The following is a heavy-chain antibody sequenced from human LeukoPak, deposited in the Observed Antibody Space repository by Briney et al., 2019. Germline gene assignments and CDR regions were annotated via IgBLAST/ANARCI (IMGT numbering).Heavy chain of an antibody. J-gene: IGHJ4*02. Sequence: QPGRSLRLSCAASGFTFDDYAMHWVRQAPGKGLEWVSGISWNSGSIGYADSVKGRFTISRDNAKNSLYLQMNSLRAEDTAVYFCARDVGGWQTFFGYWGQGTLVTVSS. D-gene: IGHD6-19*01. CDR1: GFTFDDYA. CDR2: ISWNSGSI. CDR3: ARDVGGWQTFFGY. V-gene: IGHV3-9*01.